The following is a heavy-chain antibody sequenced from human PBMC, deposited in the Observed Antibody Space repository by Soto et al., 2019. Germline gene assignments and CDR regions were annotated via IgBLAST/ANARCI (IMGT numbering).Heavy chain of an antibody. CDR1: GYTFTSYG. Sequence: ASVKVSCKASGYTFTSYGISWVRQAPGQGLEWMGWISAYNGNTNYAQNLQGRVTMTTDTSTSTAYMELRSLRSDDTAIYYCAKDPKSSSRMGTIDYWGHGTLVTVSS. CDR3: AKDPKSSSRMGTIDY. D-gene: IGHD6-13*01. J-gene: IGHJ4*01. CDR2: ISAYNGNT. V-gene: IGHV1-18*01.